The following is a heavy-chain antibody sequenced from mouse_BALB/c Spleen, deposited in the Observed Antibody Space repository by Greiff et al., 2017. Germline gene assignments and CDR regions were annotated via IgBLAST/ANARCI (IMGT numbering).Heavy chain of an antibody. CDR2: ISYSGST. D-gene: IGHD2-14*01. CDR3: ARSKVRRYFDV. J-gene: IGHJ1*01. V-gene: IGHV3-2*02. CDR1: GYSITSDYA. Sequence: DVQLQESGPGLVKPSQSLSLTCTVTGYSITSDYAWNWIRQFPGNKLEWMGYISYSGSTSYNPSLKSRISITRDTSKNQFFLQLNSVTTEDTATYYCARSKVRRYFDVWGAGTTVTVSS.